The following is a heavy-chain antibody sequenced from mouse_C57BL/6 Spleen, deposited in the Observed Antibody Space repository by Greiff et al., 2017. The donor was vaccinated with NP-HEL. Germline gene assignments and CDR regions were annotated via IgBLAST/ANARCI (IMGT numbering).Heavy chain of an antibody. D-gene: IGHD2-2*01. Sequence: EVQLVESGPELVKPGASVKIPCKASGYTFTDYNMDWVKQSHGKSLEWIGDINPNNGGTIYNQKFKGKATLTVDKSSSTAYMELRSLTSEDTAVYYCARSGYGYDEDWFAYWGQGTLVTVSA. CDR3: ARSGYGYDEDWFAY. V-gene: IGHV1-18*01. CDR1: GYTFTDYN. J-gene: IGHJ3*01. CDR2: INPNNGGT.